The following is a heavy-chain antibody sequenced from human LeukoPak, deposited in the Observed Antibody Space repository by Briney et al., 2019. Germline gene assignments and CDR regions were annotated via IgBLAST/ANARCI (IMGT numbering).Heavy chain of an antibody. V-gene: IGHV4-59*01. CDR1: GGSISSYY. Sequence: ASETLSLTCTVSGGSISSYYWSWIRQPPGKGLEWIGYIYYSGSTNYNPSLKSRVTISVDTSKNQFSLKLSSVTAADTAVYYCARFTNGWFDLWGQGTLVTVSS. J-gene: IGHJ5*02. CDR3: ARFTNGWFDL. D-gene: IGHD2-8*01. CDR2: IYYSGST.